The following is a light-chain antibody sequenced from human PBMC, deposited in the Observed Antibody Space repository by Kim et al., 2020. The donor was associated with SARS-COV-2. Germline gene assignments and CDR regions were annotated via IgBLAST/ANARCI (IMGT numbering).Light chain of an antibody. CDR3: LLYYGDTVI. Sequence: PGGPVTLPCASSTGAVTIYHYPTWFQQKPGKVPRTLIYGTTKKFSWTPARFSGSLLGDKADLTLSGVQPEDEADYFCLLYYGDTVIFGGGTQLTVL. CDR1: TGAVTIYHY. J-gene: IGLJ2*01. V-gene: IGLV7-43*01. CDR2: GTT.